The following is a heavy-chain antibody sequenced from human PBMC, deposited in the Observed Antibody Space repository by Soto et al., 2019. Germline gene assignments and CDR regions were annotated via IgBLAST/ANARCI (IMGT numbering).Heavy chain of an antibody. CDR1: GYNFAGYW. D-gene: IGHD3-3*01. V-gene: IGHV5-51*01. Sequence: LTISCKGSGYNFAGYWIAWVRQMPGKGLELMGIIYPSDSDTRYRPSFQGQVTISADKSISSAYLQWSSLRASDTAMYYCARGGVSTRTFDYWGQGTPVTVSS. J-gene: IGHJ4*02. CDR2: IYPSDSDT. CDR3: ARGGVSTRTFDY.